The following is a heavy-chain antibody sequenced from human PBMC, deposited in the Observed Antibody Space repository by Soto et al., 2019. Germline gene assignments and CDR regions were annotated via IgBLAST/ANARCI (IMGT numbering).Heavy chain of an antibody. Sequence: ASVKVSCKASGYTFTSYYIHWVRQAPGQGLEWMGYINPSGGGTTYAQKFQGRLTMTRDTSTSTVYMELSSLTSEDTAVYYCARGGGPQLWFKSNYYGMDVWGQGTTVTVSS. V-gene: IGHV1-46*01. CDR2: INPSGGGT. J-gene: IGHJ6*02. D-gene: IGHD5-18*01. CDR1: GYTFTSYY. CDR3: ARGGGPQLWFKSNYYGMDV.